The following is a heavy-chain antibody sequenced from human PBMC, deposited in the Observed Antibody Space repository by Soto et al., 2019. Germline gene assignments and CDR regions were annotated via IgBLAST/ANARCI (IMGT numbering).Heavy chain of an antibody. V-gene: IGHV4-31*03. CDR3: ARCPRRGYSYGFDY. CDR2: IYYSGST. Sequence: SETLSLTCTVSGGSISSGGYYWSWIRQHPGKGLEWIGYIYYSGSTYYNPSLKSRVTISVDTSKNQFSLKLSSVTAADTAVYYCARCPRRGYSYGFDYWGQGTLVTVSS. J-gene: IGHJ4*02. D-gene: IGHD5-18*01. CDR1: GGSISSGGYY.